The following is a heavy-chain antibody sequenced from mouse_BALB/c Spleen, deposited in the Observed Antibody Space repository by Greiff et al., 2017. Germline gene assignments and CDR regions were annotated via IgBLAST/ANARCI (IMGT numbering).Heavy chain of an antibody. J-gene: IGHJ3*01. CDR3: ARDRYDRAWFAY. CDR1: GFTFTDYY. D-gene: IGHD2-14*01. CDR2: IRNKANGYTT. V-gene: IGHV7-3*02. Sequence: EVKLVESGGGLVQPGGSLRLSCATSGFTFTDYYMSWVRQPPGKALEWLGFIRNKANGYTTEYSASVKGRFTISRDNSQSILYLQMNTLRAEDSATYYCARDRYDRAWFAYWGQGTLVTVSA.